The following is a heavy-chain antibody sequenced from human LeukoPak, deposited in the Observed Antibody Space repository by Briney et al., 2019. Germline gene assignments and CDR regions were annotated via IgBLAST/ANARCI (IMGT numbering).Heavy chain of an antibody. CDR2: IYYSGST. V-gene: IGHV4-59*01. Sequence: PSETLSLTCTVSGGSISSYYWSWIRQPPGKGLEWIGYIYYSGSTNYNPSLKSRVTTSVDTSKNQFSLKLSSVTAADTAVYYCARDKGTSGWFDPWGQGTLVTVSS. CDR1: GGSISSYY. J-gene: IGHJ5*02. CDR3: ARDKGTSGWFDP. D-gene: IGHD3/OR15-3a*01.